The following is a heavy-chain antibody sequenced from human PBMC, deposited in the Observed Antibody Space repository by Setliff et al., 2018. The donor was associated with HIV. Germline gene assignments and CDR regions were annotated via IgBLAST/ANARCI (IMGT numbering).Heavy chain of an antibody. D-gene: IGHD3-16*02. Sequence: GASVKVSCKASGYTFTNYDINWVRQATGQGLEWMGWMNPNSGNTGYAQKFQGRVTMTRNTSISTAYMELSSLRSEDTAVYYCARCSYVWGSYRMQPWGQGTLVTSPQ. V-gene: IGHV1-8*02. CDR2: MNPNSGNT. CDR1: GYTFTNYD. CDR3: ARCSYVWGSYRMQP. J-gene: IGHJ5*02.